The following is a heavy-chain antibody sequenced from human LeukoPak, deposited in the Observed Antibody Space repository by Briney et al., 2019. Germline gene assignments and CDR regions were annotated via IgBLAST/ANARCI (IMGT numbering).Heavy chain of an antibody. Sequence: GGSLRLSCAASGFTFSNAWMNWVRQAPGKGLEWVGRIKSKTDGGTTDYAAPVKGRFTISRDDSKNTLYLQMSSLKTEDTAVYYCTNTPHGLTGVDYWGQGTLVTVSS. D-gene: IGHD3-9*01. CDR2: IKSKTDGGTT. V-gene: IGHV3-15*07. CDR3: TNTPHGLTGVDY. CDR1: GFTFSNAW. J-gene: IGHJ4*02.